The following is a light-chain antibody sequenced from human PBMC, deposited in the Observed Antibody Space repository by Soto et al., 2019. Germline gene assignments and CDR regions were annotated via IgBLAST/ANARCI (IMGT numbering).Light chain of an antibody. V-gene: IGKV1-5*01. CDR3: QQYNSYLYT. J-gene: IGKJ2*01. Sequence: DIQMTQSPSTLSASVGDRVTITCRASQSISSWLAWYQQKPGKAPKLLIYDASSLESGVPSRFSGSGSGTEFTLTISSLQPDDFATYSCQQYNSYLYTFGQGTTLEIK. CDR1: QSISSW. CDR2: DAS.